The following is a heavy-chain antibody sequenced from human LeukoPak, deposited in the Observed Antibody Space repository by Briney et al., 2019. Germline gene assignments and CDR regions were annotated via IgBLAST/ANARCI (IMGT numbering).Heavy chain of an antibody. CDR3: ARGVDWTTINELNY. CDR2: ISSSSSYI. V-gene: IGHV3-21*01. J-gene: IGHJ4*02. Sequence: GGSLRLSCAASGFTFSSYSMNWVRQAPGKGLEWVSSISSSSSYIYYADSVKGRFTISRDNAKSSLYLQMNSLRAEDTAVYYCARGVDWTTINELNYWGQGTLVTVSS. CDR1: GFTFSSYS. D-gene: IGHD3-10*01.